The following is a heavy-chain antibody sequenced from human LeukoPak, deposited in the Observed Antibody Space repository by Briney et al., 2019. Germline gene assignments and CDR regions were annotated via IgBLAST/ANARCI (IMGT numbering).Heavy chain of an antibody. D-gene: IGHD5-18*01. CDR3: ARPRDTRGYSYGAPSNWFDP. CDR1: GGSISSSSYY. V-gene: IGHV4-39*01. Sequence: PSETLSLTCTVSGGSISSSSYYWGWIRQPPGKGLEWIGSIYYSGSTYYNPSLKSRVTISVDTSKNQFSLKLSSVTAADTAVYYCARPRDTRGYSYGAPSNWFDPWGQGTLVTVSS. J-gene: IGHJ5*02. CDR2: IYYSGST.